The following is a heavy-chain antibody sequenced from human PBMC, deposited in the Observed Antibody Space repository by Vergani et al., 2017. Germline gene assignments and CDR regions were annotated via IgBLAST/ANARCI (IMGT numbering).Heavy chain of an antibody. J-gene: IGHJ4*02. CDR2: ISSSSSYI. D-gene: IGHD3-10*01. Sequence: EVQLVESGGGLVKPGGSLRLSCAASGFTFSSYSMNWVRQAPGKGLEWVSSISSSSSYIYYADSVKGRFTISRDNAKNSLYLQMNSLRAEDTAVYYCARHAIVASGSWTPKQHHFDYWGQGTLVTVSS. CDR1: GFTFSSYS. V-gene: IGHV3-21*01. CDR3: ARHAIVASGSWTPKQHHFDY.